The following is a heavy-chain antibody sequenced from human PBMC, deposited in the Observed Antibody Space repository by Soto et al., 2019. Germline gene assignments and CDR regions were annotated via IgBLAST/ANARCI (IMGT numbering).Heavy chain of an antibody. CDR2: IYPGDSDT. Sequence: GESLKISCKGSGYSFTSYWIGWVRQMPGKGLEWMGIIYPGDSDTRYSPSFQGQVTISADKSISTAYLQWSSLKASDTAMYYCARRGEDGYLLAAFDIWGQGTMVTVSS. CDR1: GYSFTSYW. V-gene: IGHV5-51*01. J-gene: IGHJ3*02. D-gene: IGHD5-18*01. CDR3: ARRGEDGYLLAAFDI.